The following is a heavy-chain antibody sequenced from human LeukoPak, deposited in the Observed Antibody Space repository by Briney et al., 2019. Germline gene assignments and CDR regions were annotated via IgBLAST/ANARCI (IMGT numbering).Heavy chain of an antibody. CDR2: IYYSGST. Sequence: SETLSLTCTVSGDSFSSYHWSWLRQPPGKGLEWIGYIYYSGSTKNPSLKSRVTILLDMSKNQFSLKLSSVSAADTAVYYCARGYYFMDVWGKGTRVTVSS. CDR3: ARGYYFMDV. CDR1: GDSFSSYH. J-gene: IGHJ6*03. V-gene: IGHV4-59*08.